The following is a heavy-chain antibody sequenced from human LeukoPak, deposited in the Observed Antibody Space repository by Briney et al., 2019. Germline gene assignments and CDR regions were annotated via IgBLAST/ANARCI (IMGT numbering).Heavy chain of an antibody. V-gene: IGHV4-30-2*01. CDR1: GGSISSGGYS. CDR3: ARGWLQLGYAFDI. CDR2: IYHSGST. J-gene: IGHJ3*02. D-gene: IGHD5-24*01. Sequence: SQTLSLTCAVSGGSISSGGYSWSWIRQPPGKGLEWIGYIYHSGSTNYNPSLKSRVTISVDTSKNQFSLKLSSVTAADTAVYYCARGWLQLGYAFDIWGQGTMVTVSS.